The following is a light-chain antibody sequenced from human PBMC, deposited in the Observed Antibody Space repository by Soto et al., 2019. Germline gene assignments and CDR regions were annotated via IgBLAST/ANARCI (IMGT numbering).Light chain of an antibody. V-gene: IGKV3-20*01. CDR3: QESPRT. CDR2: GAS. J-gene: IGKJ1*01. Sequence: EIVLTQSPATLSLSPGERATLSCRASQSVNSNYLAWYQQKRGQAPRLLIYGASSRATGIPDRFSGSGSGTDFTLTISRLEPGDFAVYYCQESPRTFGQGTKVDIK. CDR1: QSVNSNY.